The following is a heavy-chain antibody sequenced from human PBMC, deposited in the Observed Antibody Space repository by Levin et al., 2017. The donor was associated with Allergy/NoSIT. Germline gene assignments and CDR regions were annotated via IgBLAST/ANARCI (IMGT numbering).Heavy chain of an antibody. Sequence: PSETLSLTCAASGFTFGNYWMHWVRQTPGKGLVWVSRINSDGRTITYADSVRGRFTVSRDNAKNTLYLEMNSLRAEDTAVYSCARGLYASGTYLDYWGQGTLVTVSS. CDR2: INSDGRTI. CDR3: ARGLYASGTYLDY. CDR1: GFTFGNYW. D-gene: IGHD3-10*01. V-gene: IGHV3-74*01. J-gene: IGHJ4*02.